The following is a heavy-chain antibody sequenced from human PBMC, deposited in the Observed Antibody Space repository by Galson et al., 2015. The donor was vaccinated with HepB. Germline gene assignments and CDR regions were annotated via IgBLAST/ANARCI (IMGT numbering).Heavy chain of an antibody. J-gene: IGHJ4*02. CDR1: GYTFTAYG. Sequence: SVKVSCKASGYTFTAYGISWVRQAPGQGLEWMGWISVYNGKTKCGQKLQGRVAMTTDTSTSTAYMELTSLTSDDTAMYYCARGVAAALYHFDYWGQGTLVTVSS. D-gene: IGHD6-13*01. CDR2: ISVYNGKT. CDR3: ARGVAAALYHFDY. V-gene: IGHV1-18*04.